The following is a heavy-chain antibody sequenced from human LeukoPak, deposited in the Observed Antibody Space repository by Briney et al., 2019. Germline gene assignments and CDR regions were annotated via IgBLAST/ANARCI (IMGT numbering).Heavy chain of an antibody. J-gene: IGHJ4*02. D-gene: IGHD7-27*01. CDR1: GGSISSYS. CDR2: IYHSGST. Sequence: SETLSLTCTVSGGSISSYSWSWIRQPPGKGLEWIGYIYHSGSTYYNPSLKSRVTISADRSKNQFSLKLSSVTAADTAVYYCARDLSGALGYWGQGTLVTVSS. V-gene: IGHV4-30-2*01. CDR3: ARDLSGALGY.